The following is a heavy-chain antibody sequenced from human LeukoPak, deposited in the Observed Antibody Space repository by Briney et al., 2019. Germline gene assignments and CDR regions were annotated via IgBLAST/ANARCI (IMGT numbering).Heavy chain of an antibody. J-gene: IGHJ4*02. CDR2: INHSGST. V-gene: IGHV4-34*01. CDR3: ARVQRWLQSIDY. Sequence: SETLSLTCAVYGGSFSGYYWSWIRQPPGKGLEWIGEINHSGSTNYNPSLKSRVTISVDTSKNQFSLKLSSVTAADTAVYYCARVQRWLQSIDYWGQGTLVTVSS. CDR1: GGSFSGYY. D-gene: IGHD5-24*01.